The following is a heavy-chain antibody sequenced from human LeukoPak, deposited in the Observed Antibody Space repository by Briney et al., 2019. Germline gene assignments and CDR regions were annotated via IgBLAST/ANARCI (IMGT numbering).Heavy chain of an antibody. Sequence: PGGSLRLSCAASGFIFSNYPMHWVRQAPGKGLEWVAFTSYDGNNKHYADFVEGRFTISRDNSKNTLYLQMNSLRAEDTAVYYCAREMWDSYGYVDYWGQGTLVTVSS. D-gene: IGHD5-18*01. J-gene: IGHJ4*02. V-gene: IGHV3-30*14. CDR1: GFIFSNYP. CDR3: AREMWDSYGYVDY. CDR2: TSYDGNNK.